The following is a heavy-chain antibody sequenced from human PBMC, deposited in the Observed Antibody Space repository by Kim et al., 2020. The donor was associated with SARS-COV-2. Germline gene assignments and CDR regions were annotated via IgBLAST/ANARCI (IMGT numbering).Heavy chain of an antibody. CDR3: ARDIGSYSSWGARWFDP. CDR1: GDSVSSNSAA. V-gene: IGHV6-1*01. CDR2: TYYRSKWYN. Sequence: SQTLSLTCAISGDSVSSNSAAWNWIRQSPSRGLEWLGRTYYRSKWYNDYAVSVKSRITINPDTSKNQFSLQLNSVTPEDTAVYYCARDIGSYSSWGARWFDPWGQGTLVTVSS. D-gene: IGHD6-6*01. J-gene: IGHJ5*02.